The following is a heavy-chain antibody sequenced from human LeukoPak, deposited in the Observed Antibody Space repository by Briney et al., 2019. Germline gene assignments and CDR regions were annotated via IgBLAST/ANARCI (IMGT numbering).Heavy chain of an antibody. CDR1: GYSISSGYY. CDR3: TRGGAYKPFDY. J-gene: IGHJ4*02. CDR2: IYHSGST. Sequence: SSETLSLTCAVSGYSISSGYYWGWIRQPPGKGLQWIGSIYHSGSTYYNPSLKSRVTISVDTSKNQLSLKLSSVTAADTAVYYCTRGGAYKPFDYWGQGTLLTVSS. V-gene: IGHV4-38-2*01. D-gene: IGHD5-24*01.